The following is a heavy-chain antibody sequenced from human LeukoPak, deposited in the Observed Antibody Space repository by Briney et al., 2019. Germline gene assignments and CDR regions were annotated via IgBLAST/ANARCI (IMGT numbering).Heavy chain of an antibody. CDR2: IKQDGSEK. J-gene: IGHJ5*02. CDR1: GFTFSSYA. CDR3: ARELEVSWFDP. D-gene: IGHD6-6*01. V-gene: IGHV3-7*01. Sequence: GGSLRLSCAASGFTFSSYAMSWVRQAPGKGLEWVANIKQDGSEKYYVDSVKGRFTISRDNAKNSLYLQMNSLRAEDTAVYYCARELEVSWFDPWGQGTLVTVSS.